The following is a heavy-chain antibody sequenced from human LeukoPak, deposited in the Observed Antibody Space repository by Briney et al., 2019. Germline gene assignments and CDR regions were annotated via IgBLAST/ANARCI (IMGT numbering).Heavy chain of an antibody. D-gene: IGHD1-1*01. CDR3: ARGLDLEGLDY. CDR2: INDSGRT. Sequence: SETLSLTCAVYGGSFSDYNWSWLRQSPEKGLEWIGEINDSGRTHDNPSLKSRVTISVDTAKYQFSLSLSSLTAADTAVYYCARGLDLEGLDYWGQGTLVTVSS. V-gene: IGHV4-34*01. CDR1: GGSFSDYN. J-gene: IGHJ4*02.